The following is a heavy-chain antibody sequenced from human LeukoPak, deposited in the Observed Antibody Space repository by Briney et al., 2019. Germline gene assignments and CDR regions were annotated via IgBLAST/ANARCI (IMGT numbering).Heavy chain of an antibody. V-gene: IGHV1-18*01. CDR3: ARPPNYDSSGYYSWFDY. CDR2: ISAYNGNT. CDR1: GYTFTSYG. D-gene: IGHD3-22*01. J-gene: IGHJ4*02. Sequence: ASVKVSCKASGYTFTSYGISWVRQAPGQGLEWMGWISAYNGNTNYAQKLQGRVTTTTDTSTSTAYMELRSLRSDDTAVYYCARPPNYDSSGYYSWFDYWGQGTLVTVSS.